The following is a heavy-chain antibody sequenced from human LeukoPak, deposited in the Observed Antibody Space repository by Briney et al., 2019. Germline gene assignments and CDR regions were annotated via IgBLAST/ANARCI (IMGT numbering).Heavy chain of an antibody. D-gene: IGHD2-2*01. J-gene: IGHJ4*02. CDR3: ARDTPKYCSSTSCIDY. Sequence: SETLSLTCTVSGGSISSGDYYWSWIRQPPGKGLEWIGYIYYSGSTYYNPSLKSRVTISVDRSKNQFSLKLSSVTAADTAVYYCARDTPKYCSSTSCIDYWGQGTLVTVPS. CDR2: IYYSGST. CDR1: GGSISSGDYY. V-gene: IGHV4-30-4*08.